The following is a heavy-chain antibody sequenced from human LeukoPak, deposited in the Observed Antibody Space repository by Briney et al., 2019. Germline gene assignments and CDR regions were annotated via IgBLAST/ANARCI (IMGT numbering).Heavy chain of an antibody. CDR1: GGSFSSYA. Sequence: GASVKVSCKASGGSFSSYAISWVRQAPGQGLEWMGGIIPIFGTANYAQKFQGRVTITADESTSTAYMELSSLRSEDTAVCYCARDYSNPSYFDYWGQGTLVTVSS. J-gene: IGHJ4*02. V-gene: IGHV1-69*13. CDR2: IIPIFGTA. CDR3: ARDYSNPSYFDY. D-gene: IGHD4-11*01.